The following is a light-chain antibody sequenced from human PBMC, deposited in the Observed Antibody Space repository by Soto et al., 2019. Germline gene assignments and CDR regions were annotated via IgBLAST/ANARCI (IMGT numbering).Light chain of an antibody. V-gene: IGLV1-51*01. CDR3: ATWDSSLSAGV. CDR2: DNN. J-gene: IGLJ3*02. CDR1: SSNIGSNY. Sequence: QSVLTQPPSVSAAPGQKVTISCSGSSSNIGSNYVSWYQQLPGTAPKLLIFDNNKRPSGIPDRISGSKSATSATLGITGLQTGDEADYYCATWDSSLSAGVFGGGTKVTVL.